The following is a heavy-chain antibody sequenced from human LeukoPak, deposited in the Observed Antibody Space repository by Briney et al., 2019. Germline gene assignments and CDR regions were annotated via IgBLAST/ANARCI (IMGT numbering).Heavy chain of an antibody. J-gene: IGHJ4*02. CDR1: GGSISSGSYY. CDR2: IYTSGST. D-gene: IGHD2-15*01. CDR3: ARQDCSGGSCYSGGIDY. V-gene: IGHV4-61*02. Sequence: SETLSLTCTVSGGSISSGSYYWSWIRQPAGKGLEWIGRIYTSGSTNYNPSLKSRVTISVDTSKNQFSLKLSSVTAADTAVYYCARQDCSGGSCYSGGIDYWGQGTLVTVSS.